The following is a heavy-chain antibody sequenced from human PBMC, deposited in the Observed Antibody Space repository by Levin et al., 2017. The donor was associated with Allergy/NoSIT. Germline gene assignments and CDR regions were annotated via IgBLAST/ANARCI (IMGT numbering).Heavy chain of an antibody. CDR3: ARVINDFWSGYNWFDP. Sequence: GASVKVSCKASGYTFTSYGISWVRQAPGQGLEWMGWISAYNGNTNYAQKLQGRVTMTTDTSTSTAYMELRSLRSDDTAVYYCARVINDFWSGYNWFDPWGQGTLVTVSS. CDR1: GYTFTSYG. V-gene: IGHV1-18*01. D-gene: IGHD3-3*01. CDR2: ISAYNGNT. J-gene: IGHJ5*02.